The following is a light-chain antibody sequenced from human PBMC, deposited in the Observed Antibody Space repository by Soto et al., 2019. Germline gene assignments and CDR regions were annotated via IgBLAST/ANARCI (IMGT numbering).Light chain of an antibody. CDR1: QSVSTNY. CDR2: GAS. CDR3: QQYDNSPLT. V-gene: IGKV3-20*01. J-gene: IGKJ4*01. Sequence: ESVLTQSPGTLSLSPGERATLSCRASQSVSTNYLAWYQQKPGQAPRLLIYGASSRATGIPDRFSGSGSGTDFTLTINRLEPEDFAVYYCQQYDNSPLTFGGGTKVEIK.